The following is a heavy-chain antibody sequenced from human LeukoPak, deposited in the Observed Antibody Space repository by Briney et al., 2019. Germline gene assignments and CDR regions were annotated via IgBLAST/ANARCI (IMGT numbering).Heavy chain of an antibody. CDR3: ASMADYGGNHRYFDL. V-gene: IGHV4-39*07. D-gene: IGHD4-23*01. CDR1: GASISSSNYY. CDR2: IYYSGST. Sequence: TSETLSLTCTVSGASISSSNYYWGWIRQPPGKGLEWIGSIYYSGSTYYNPSLKSRVTISVDTSKNQFSLKLSSVTAADTAVYYCASMADYGGNHRYFDLWGRGTLVTVSS. J-gene: IGHJ2*01.